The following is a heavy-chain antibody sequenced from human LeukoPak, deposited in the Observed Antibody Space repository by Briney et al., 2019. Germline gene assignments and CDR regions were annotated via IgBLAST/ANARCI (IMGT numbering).Heavy chain of an antibody. J-gene: IGHJ4*02. CDR1: GGTFSSYA. CDR3: ARATAADFDY. D-gene: IGHD6-13*01. V-gene: IGHV1-69*13. Sequence: ASVKVSCKASGGTFSSYAISWVRQAPGQGLEWMGGIIPIFGTANYAQKFQGRVTVTADESTNTAYMELSSLRSEDTAVYYCARATAADFDYWGQGTLVTVSS. CDR2: IIPIFGTA.